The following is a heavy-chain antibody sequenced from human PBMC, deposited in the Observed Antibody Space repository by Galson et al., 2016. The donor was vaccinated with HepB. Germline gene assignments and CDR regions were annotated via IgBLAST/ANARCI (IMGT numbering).Heavy chain of an antibody. J-gene: IGHJ4*02. D-gene: IGHD2/OR15-2a*01. CDR3: AKRHEYCPPVGCSFDY. CDR2: DSMDGRRK. CDR1: GFTFSNRG. V-gene: IGHV3-30*18. Sequence: SLRLSCAASGFTFSNRGMHWVRQAPGKGLEWVAADSMDGRRKFYADSVKGRFTISRDNSNNMLFLQMGSLRVDDTAVYYCAKRHEYCPPVGCSFDYGGQGTLFSVSS.